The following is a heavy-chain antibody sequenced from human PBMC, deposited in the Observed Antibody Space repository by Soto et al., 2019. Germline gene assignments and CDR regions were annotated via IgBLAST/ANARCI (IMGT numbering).Heavy chain of an antibody. CDR3: ARGWAYDFWSGYNWFDP. J-gene: IGHJ5*02. CDR1: GGSISSYY. D-gene: IGHD3-3*01. V-gene: IGHV4-59*01. Sequence: SETLSLTCTVSGGSISSYYWSWIRHPPGKGLEWIGYIYYSGSTNYNPSLKSRVTISVDTSKNQFSLKLSSVTAADTAVYYCARGWAYDFWSGYNWFDPWGQGTLVTVSS. CDR2: IYYSGST.